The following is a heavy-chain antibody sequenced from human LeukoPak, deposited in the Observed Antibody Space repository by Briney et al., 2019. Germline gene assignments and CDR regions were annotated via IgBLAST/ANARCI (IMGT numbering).Heavy chain of an antibody. CDR3: ARRDYAAWFDP. CDR2: VYYSGST. V-gene: IGHV4-39*01. D-gene: IGHD4/OR15-4a*01. CDR1: GDSITSGGFY. J-gene: IGHJ5*02. Sequence: KPSETLSLTCNVSGDSITSGGFYWAWIRQSPGKGLEWIGNVYYSGSTQYNPSLRGRVSISTDMTKNQFSLNLNSVSVTDTAIYYCARRDYAAWFDPWGQGTLVTVSS.